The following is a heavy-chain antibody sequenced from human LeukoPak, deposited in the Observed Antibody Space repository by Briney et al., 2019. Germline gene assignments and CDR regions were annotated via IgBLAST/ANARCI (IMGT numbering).Heavy chain of an antibody. Sequence: GGALRLSCAASRFTFSSYSMNWVRQAPGKGLEWVSSISSSGSYIYYADSVKGRFTISRDNAKNSLYLQMNSLRAEDTAVYYCARALDGSYVDYWGQGTLVTVSS. CDR2: ISSSGSYI. CDR1: RFTFSSYS. V-gene: IGHV3-21*01. CDR3: ARALDGSYVDY. D-gene: IGHD1-26*01. J-gene: IGHJ4*02.